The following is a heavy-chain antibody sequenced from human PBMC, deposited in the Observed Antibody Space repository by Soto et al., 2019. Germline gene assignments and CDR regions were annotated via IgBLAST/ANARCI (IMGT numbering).Heavy chain of an antibody. D-gene: IGHD2-2*01. CDR2: IYHSGST. V-gene: IGHV4-4*02. Sequence: LETLPHRCSVACGTIIDLGCWSLVHQPPGKGLEWIGEIYHSGSTKYNPSRKSRVTISVDKSQNQFSLKLSSVTAADTAVYYCARVVFCSSTSFYLGPVEPIRYYYSYMEVWGKGTTVTVS. CDR3: ARVVFCSSTSFYLGPVEPIRYYYSYMEV. CDR1: CGTIIDLGC. J-gene: IGHJ6*03.